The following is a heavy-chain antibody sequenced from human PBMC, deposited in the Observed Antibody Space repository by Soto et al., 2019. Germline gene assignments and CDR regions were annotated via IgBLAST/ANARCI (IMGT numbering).Heavy chain of an antibody. CDR1: RYTFITSG. D-gene: IGHD4-4*01. CDR2: ISAYNGDT. Sequence: QVQLVQSGAEVKKPGASVTVSCKASRYTFITSGVSWVRPAPGQGLEWMGWISAYNGDTNYAQNLQGRVTMTTDTSTTTAYMELRSLRSDDTAGDYCAGGGGVTTSLKLQFWGQGTLVTVSS. J-gene: IGHJ4*02. CDR3: AGGGGVTTSLKLQF. V-gene: IGHV1-18*01.